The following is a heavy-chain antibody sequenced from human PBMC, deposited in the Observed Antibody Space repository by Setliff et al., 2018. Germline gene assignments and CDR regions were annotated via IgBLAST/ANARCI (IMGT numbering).Heavy chain of an antibody. CDR3: ARDQFRNSGGLYC. CDR2: LYDDGSK. V-gene: IGHV3-53*01. Sequence: GESLKISCAASGFTFSSFWMSWVRQAPGKGLEWISLLYDDGSKFYADSVKGRFTISRDSSKNMLYLQMDSLRPEDSAVYYCARDQFRNSGGLYCWGQGTLVTVSS. D-gene: IGHD1-7*01. J-gene: IGHJ4*02. CDR1: GFTFSSFW.